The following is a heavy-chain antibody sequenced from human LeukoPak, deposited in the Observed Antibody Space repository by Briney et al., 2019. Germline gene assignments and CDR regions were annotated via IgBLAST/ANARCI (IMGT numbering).Heavy chain of an antibody. CDR2: INPNSGGT. Sequence: ASVRVSCKASGYTFTGYYMHRVRQAPGQELEWMGWINPNSGGTNYAQKFQGRVTMTRDTSISTAYMELSRLRSDDTAVYYCARAAAASSPTQFHYWGQGTLVPVSS. D-gene: IGHD2-2*01. CDR1: GYTFTGYY. V-gene: IGHV1-2*02. CDR3: ARAAAASSPTQFHY. J-gene: IGHJ4*02.